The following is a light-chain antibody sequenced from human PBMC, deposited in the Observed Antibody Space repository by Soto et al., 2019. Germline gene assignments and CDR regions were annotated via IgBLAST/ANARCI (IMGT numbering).Light chain of an antibody. V-gene: IGKV1-39*01. J-gene: IGKJ1*01. CDR2: GAS. CDR3: QQYHNWPPWT. Sequence: DIPMTQSPSSLSASVGDTVTITCRASQNIDMYLNWYQQKPGKAPRVLISGASNLQSGVPSRFSGSGSGTDFTLTISSLQSEDVAVYYCQQYHNWPPWTFGQGTKVEIK. CDR1: QNIDMY.